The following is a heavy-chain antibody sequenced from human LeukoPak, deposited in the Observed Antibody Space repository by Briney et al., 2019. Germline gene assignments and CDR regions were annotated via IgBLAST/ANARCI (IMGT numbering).Heavy chain of an antibody. D-gene: IGHD3-22*01. CDR1: GYTFTSYG. V-gene: IGHV7-4-1*02. Sequence: GASVKVSCKASGYTFTSYGIRWVRQAPGQGLEWIGWINTNTGNPTYAQGFTGRFVFSLDTSVSTAYLQISSLKAEDTAVYYCARGLIGIPFASYYWGQGTLVTVSS. CDR2: INTNTGNP. CDR3: ARGLIGIPFASYY. J-gene: IGHJ4*02.